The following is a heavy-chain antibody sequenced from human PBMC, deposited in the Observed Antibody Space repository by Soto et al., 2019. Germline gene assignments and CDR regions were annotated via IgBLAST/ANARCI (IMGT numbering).Heavy chain of an antibody. CDR2: INRNSVTM. CDR1: GFTFDEYA. D-gene: IGHD2-15*01. J-gene: IGHJ3*02. Sequence: EVQLVESGGGLVQPGTSLRLSCAASGFTFDEYAMHWVRQAPGKGLEWVSSINRNSVTMGYADSVKGRFTISRDNAKNSLYRQMNDLRAEDTALYYCAKGGSSSWVRDGLDIWGQGTMVTVSS. V-gene: IGHV3-9*01. CDR3: AKGGSSSWVRDGLDI.